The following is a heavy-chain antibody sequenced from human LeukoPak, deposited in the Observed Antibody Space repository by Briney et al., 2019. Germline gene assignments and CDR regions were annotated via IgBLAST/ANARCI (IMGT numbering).Heavy chain of an antibody. CDR1: GGSFSCYY. CDR2: INHSGST. J-gene: IGHJ4*02. V-gene: IGHV4-34*01. CDR3: ARTETYYYDSSGYYLYDY. D-gene: IGHD3-22*01. Sequence: SDTLSLTCAVDGGSFSCYYWSWIRQPPGKGLEWMGEINHSGSTNYNPSLKSRVTISVDTSKNQFSLKLSSVTAADTAVYYCARTETYYYDSSGYYLYDYWGQGTLVPVSS.